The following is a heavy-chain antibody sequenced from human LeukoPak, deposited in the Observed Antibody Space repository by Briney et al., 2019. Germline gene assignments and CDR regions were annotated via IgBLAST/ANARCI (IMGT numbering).Heavy chain of an antibody. CDR1: GLTFRSYA. V-gene: IGHV3-23*01. D-gene: IGHD6-19*01. CDR2: ITGSGAST. J-gene: IGHJ4*02. CDR3: AKVWFTVAGCFDY. Sequence: GGSLRLSCAASGLTFRSYAMSWVRQAPGKGLEWVSAITGSGASTYYADSVKGRFTISRDNSKNTLYLQMNSLRAEDTAVYYCAKVWFTVAGCFDYWGQGTLVTVSS.